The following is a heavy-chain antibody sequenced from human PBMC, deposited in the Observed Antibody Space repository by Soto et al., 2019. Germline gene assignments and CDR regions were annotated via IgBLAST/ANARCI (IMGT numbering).Heavy chain of an antibody. CDR3: ARGWYYYDSSGPDTFDI. CDR1: GGSISSSSYY. J-gene: IGHJ3*02. CDR2: IYYSGST. D-gene: IGHD3-22*01. Sequence: SETLSLTCTVSGGSISSSSYYWGWIRQPPGKGLEWIGSIYYSGSTYYNPSLKSRVTISVDTSKNQFSLKLSSVTAADTAVYYCARGWYYYDSSGPDTFDIWGQGTMVTVSS. V-gene: IGHV4-39*07.